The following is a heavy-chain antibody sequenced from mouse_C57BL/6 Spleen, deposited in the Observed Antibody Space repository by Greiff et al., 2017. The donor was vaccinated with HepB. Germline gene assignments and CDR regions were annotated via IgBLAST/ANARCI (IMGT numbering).Heavy chain of an antibody. CDR2: INPSSGYT. CDR3: ARFTTVVATGFDY. V-gene: IGHV1-4*01. CDR1: GYTFTSYT. D-gene: IGHD1-1*01. Sequence: VQLQQSGAELARPGASVKMSCKASGYTFTSYTMHWVKQRPGQGLEWIGYINPSSGYTKYNQKFKDKATLTADKSSSTAYMQLSSLTSEDSAVYDCARFTTVVATGFDYWGQGTTLTVSS. J-gene: IGHJ2*01.